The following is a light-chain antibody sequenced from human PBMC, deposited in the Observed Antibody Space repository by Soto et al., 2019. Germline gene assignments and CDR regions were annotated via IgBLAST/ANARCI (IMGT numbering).Light chain of an antibody. CDR2: DAA. CDR1: QNINTY. CDR3: QKYNSAPLT. Sequence: DIQMTQSPYSLSAAVGDRVTITCRASQNINTYLNWYQQKPGKAPKLLIFDAASLQSGVPSRFSGSGSRTDFTLTISSLQPEDVAAYYCQKYNSAPLTFXGGTKADIK. V-gene: IGKV1-39*01. J-gene: IGKJ4*01.